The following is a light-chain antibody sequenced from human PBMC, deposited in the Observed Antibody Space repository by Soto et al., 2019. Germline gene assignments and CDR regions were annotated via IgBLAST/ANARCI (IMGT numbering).Light chain of an antibody. CDR2: AAS. V-gene: IGKV1-27*01. Sequence: DIQMTQSPSSLSASVGDRVTITCRASQGISNYLAWYQQKPGKVPKLLIYAASTLQSGVPSRFSGSGSGTAVTLTISSLQPEDVATYYCQKYNSAPSWTFGQGTKVEIK. CDR1: QGISNY. J-gene: IGKJ1*01. CDR3: QKYNSAPSWT.